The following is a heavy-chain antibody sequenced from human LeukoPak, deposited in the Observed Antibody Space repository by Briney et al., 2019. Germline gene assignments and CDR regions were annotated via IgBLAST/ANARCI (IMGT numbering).Heavy chain of an antibody. CDR2: IYSSGST. CDR1: GASISAFH. CDR3: ARKDGDY. V-gene: IGHV4-4*07. Sequence: SETLSLTCTVSGASISAFHWTWFRQPAGKGLEWIGLIYSSGSTLFNPSLKSRVAMSVDLTKNQLSLKLTSVTAADTAMYYCARKDGDYWGRGTLVTVS. J-gene: IGHJ4*02.